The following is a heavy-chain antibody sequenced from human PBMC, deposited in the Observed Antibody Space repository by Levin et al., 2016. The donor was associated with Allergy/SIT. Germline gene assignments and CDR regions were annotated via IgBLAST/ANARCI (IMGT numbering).Heavy chain of an antibody. CDR1: GFSINNIA. CDR2: INGGGGAT. J-gene: IGHJ4*02. CDR3: AARTIYCSGGNCYLPNS. Sequence: GESLKISCEASGFSINNIAMTWVRQAPGKGLEWVSGINGGGGATYHADSVKGRFTISRDNSKNTLYLQMNSLRAEDTAVYYCAARTIYCSGGNCYLPNSWGQGTLVTVSS. D-gene: IGHD2-15*01. V-gene: IGHV3-23*01.